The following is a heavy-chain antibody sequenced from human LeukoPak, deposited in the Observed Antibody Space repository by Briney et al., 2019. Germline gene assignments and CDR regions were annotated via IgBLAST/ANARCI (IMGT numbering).Heavy chain of an antibody. D-gene: IGHD3-16*01. V-gene: IGHV1-2*02. CDR3: ARVGWFGGQNWFDP. CDR1: GYTFTGYY. Sequence: GASVKVSCKASGYTFTGYYMHWARQAPGQGLEWMGWINPNSGGTNYAQKFQGRVTMTRDTSISTAYMELSRLRSDDTAVYYCARVGWFGGQNWFDPWGQGTLVTVSS. J-gene: IGHJ5*02. CDR2: INPNSGGT.